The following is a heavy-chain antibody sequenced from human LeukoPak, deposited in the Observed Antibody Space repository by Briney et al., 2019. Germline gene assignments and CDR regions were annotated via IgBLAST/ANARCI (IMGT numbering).Heavy chain of an antibody. Sequence: QSGGSLRLSCAASGFTFSGSAMHWVRQASGKGLEWVGRIRSKANSYATAYAASVKGRFTISRDDSKNTAYLQMNSLKTEDTAVYYCARADDSSSGYFDYWGQGTLVTVSS. CDR3: ARADDSSSGYFDY. CDR1: GFTFSGSA. V-gene: IGHV3-73*01. D-gene: IGHD6-6*01. J-gene: IGHJ4*02. CDR2: IRSKANSYAT.